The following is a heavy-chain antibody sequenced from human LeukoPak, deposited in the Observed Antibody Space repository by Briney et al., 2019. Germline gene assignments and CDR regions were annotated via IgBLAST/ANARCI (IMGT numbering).Heavy chain of an antibody. D-gene: IGHD6-19*01. J-gene: IGHJ4*02. V-gene: IGHV3-21*01. CDR3: ARDEYSSAEFDY. Sequence: GGSLRLSCAASGFSFSIYSMNWVRQAPGKGLEWVSSIGGSSSSLYYAESVKGRFTISRDNARNSLYLQMNSLRAEDTAVYYCARDEYSSAEFDYWGQGTLVTVSS. CDR2: IGGSSSSL. CDR1: GFSFSIYS.